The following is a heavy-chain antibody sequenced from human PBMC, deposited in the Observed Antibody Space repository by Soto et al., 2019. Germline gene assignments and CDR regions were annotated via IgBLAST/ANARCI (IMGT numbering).Heavy chain of an antibody. CDR1: GGTFSSYT. D-gene: IGHD3-10*01. Sequence: QVQLVQSGAEVKKPGSSVKVSCKASGGTFSSYTISWVRQAPGQGLEWMGRIIPILGIANYAQKFQGRVTITADKSTSTAYMELSSLRSEDTAVYYCASDWFGDFYYYYGMDVWGQGTTVSVSS. V-gene: IGHV1-69*02. J-gene: IGHJ6*02. CDR2: IIPILGIA. CDR3: ASDWFGDFYYYYGMDV.